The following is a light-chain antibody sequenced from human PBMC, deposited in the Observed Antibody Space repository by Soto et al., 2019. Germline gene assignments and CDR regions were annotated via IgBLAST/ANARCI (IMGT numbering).Light chain of an antibody. CDR2: DAS. CDR3: QHYGDSLSIT. J-gene: IGKJ5*01. CDR1: QSVNSD. Sequence: EIVMTQSPATVPASPGERVTLSCRASQSVNSDLAWYQQTPGQAPRLLIYDASNRATGIPARFSGRGSGTDFSLTISRLEPGDFAVYYCQHYGDSLSITFGQGTRLEIK. V-gene: IGKV3D-15*01.